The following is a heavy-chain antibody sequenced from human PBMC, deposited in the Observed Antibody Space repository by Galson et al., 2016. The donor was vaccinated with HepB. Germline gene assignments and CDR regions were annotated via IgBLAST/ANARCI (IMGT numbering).Heavy chain of an antibody. D-gene: IGHD4-17*01. V-gene: IGHV3-66*02. CDR1: GFNVSSNY. CDR3: ARGVYGDHGWFDY. Sequence: SLRLSCAASGFNVSSNYMTWVRQAPGKGLEYVSVIYSGGTTYYADSVKGRFTISRDNSKNTLFLQMNTLRAEDTAVYYCARGVYGDHGWFDYWGQGTLVTVSS. J-gene: IGHJ4*02. CDR2: IYSGGTT.